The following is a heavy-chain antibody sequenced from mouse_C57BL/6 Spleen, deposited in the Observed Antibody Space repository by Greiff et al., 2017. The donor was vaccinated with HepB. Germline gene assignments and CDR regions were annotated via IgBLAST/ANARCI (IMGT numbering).Heavy chain of an antibody. CDR1: GYAFSSSW. CDR3: ARSGDSYFDY. CDR2: IYPGDGDT. Sequence: VQGVESGPELVKPGASVKISCKASGYAFSSSWMNWVKQRPGKGLEWIGRIYPGDGDTNYNGKFKGKATLTADKSSSTAYMQLSSLTSEDSAVYFCARSGDSYFDYWGQGTTLTVSS. V-gene: IGHV1-82*01. D-gene: IGHD3-3*01. J-gene: IGHJ2*01.